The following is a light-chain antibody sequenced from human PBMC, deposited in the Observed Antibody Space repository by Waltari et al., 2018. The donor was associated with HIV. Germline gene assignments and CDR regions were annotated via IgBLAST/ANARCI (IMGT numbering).Light chain of an antibody. Sequence: DVQMTQSPSTLSASGGASVSITCRASQIIHYWLSWSQQQPGHPPNLLIYKTSYLESGVPTRFSGSGSGADFTLTIDGLQPEDFATYYCQQYNSHSYTFGQGTKLDIK. J-gene: IGKJ2*01. V-gene: IGKV1-5*03. CDR2: KTS. CDR3: QQYNSHSYT. CDR1: QIIHYW.